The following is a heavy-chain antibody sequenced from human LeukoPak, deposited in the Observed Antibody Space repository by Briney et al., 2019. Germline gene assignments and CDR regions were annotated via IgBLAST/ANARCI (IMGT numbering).Heavy chain of an antibody. V-gene: IGHV5-51*01. D-gene: IGHD4-11*01. Sequence: GESLKISCKGSGYSFTSYWIGWVRQMPGKGLEWMGIIYPGDSDTRYSPSFQGQVTISADKSISTAYLQWSSLKASDTAMYYCARGRDDYTSPVTVWFDPWGQGTLVTVSS. CDR3: ARGRDDYTSPVTVWFDP. CDR2: IYPGDSDT. CDR1: GYSFTSYW. J-gene: IGHJ5*02.